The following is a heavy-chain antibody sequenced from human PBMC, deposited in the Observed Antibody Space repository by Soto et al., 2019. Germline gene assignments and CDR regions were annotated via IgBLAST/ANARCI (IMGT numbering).Heavy chain of an antibody. CDR1: GGTFSSYA. CDR2: IIPIFGTA. D-gene: IGHD3-9*01. V-gene: IGHV1-69*13. CDR3: ARDQSLYDILTGYYRRNYYYGMDV. Sequence: SVKVSCKASGGTFSSYAISWVRQAPGQGLEWMGGIIPIFGTANYAQKFQGRVTITADESTSTAYMELSSLRSEDTAVYYCARDQSLYDILTGYYRRNYYYGMDVWGQGATVTVSS. J-gene: IGHJ6*02.